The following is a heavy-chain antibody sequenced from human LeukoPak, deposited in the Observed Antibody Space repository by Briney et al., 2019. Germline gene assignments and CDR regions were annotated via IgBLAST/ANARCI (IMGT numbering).Heavy chain of an antibody. V-gene: IGHV3-30*02. Sequence: GGFLRLSCAASGFTFSSYGMHWVRQAPGKGLEWVAFIRYDGSNKYYADSVKGRFTISRDNSKNTLYLQMNSLRAEDTAVYYCAKGYWSGYSFDNWFDPWGQGTLVTVSS. D-gene: IGHD3-3*01. CDR3: AKGYWSGYSFDNWFDP. CDR1: GFTFSSYG. CDR2: IRYDGSNK. J-gene: IGHJ5*02.